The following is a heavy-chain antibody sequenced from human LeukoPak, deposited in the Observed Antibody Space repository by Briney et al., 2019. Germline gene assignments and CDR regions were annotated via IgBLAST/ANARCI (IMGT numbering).Heavy chain of an antibody. CDR2: IYSGGNT. J-gene: IGHJ4*02. D-gene: IGHD6-13*01. CDR3: ARDGIAAAGIDH. Sequence: GGSLRLSCAASGFTVGNNHMNWVRQAPGKGLEWVSLIYSGGNTQYADSVKGRFIISRDNAKNSLYLQMNSLRAEDTALYHCARDGIAAAGIDHWGQGTLVTVSS. V-gene: IGHV3-66*01. CDR1: GFTVGNNH.